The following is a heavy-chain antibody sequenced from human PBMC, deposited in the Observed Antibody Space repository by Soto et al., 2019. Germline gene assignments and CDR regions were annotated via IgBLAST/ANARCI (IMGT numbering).Heavy chain of an antibody. D-gene: IGHD2-21*02. CDR2: ISSSGSTI. V-gene: IGHV3-48*03. CDR3: ARVRIVVVTTYPGDYYGMDV. J-gene: IGHJ6*02. CDR1: GFTFSSYE. Sequence: PGGSLRLSCAASGFTFSSYEMNWVRQAPGKGLERVSYISSSGSTIYYADSVKGRFTISRDNAKNSLYLQMNGLRAEDTAVYYCARVRIVVVTTYPGDYYGMDVWGQGTTVTVSS.